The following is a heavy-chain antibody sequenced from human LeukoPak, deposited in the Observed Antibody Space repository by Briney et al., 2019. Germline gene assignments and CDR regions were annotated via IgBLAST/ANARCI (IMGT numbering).Heavy chain of an antibody. Sequence: PSETLSLTCAVSGGSILTTNWWSWVRQPPGKGLEWIGEVHLSGASNYKPSLKSRVNMSIDKSKNKLSLELTSVTAADTAIYYCARESGAFSPFGFWGQGTLVTVSS. CDR3: ARESGAFSPFGF. V-gene: IGHV4-4*02. J-gene: IGHJ4*02. D-gene: IGHD1-26*01. CDR1: GGSILTTNW. CDR2: VHLSGAS.